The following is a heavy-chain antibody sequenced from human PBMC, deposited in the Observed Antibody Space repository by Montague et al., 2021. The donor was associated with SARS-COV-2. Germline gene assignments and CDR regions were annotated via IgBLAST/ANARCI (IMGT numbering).Heavy chain of an antibody. CDR1: GGSINYNY. D-gene: IGHD4-17*01. V-gene: IGHV4-59*01. Sequence: SETLSLTCTVSGGSINYNYWTWIRQPPGKELELIGYIHYNCTTNYNHSLKIRVTISKYMSRTHFFLRLSSVTAADTAVYYCARDSHYGRFYLWGQGTLVTVSS. J-gene: IGHJ3*01. CDR3: ARDSHYGRFYL. CDR2: IHYNCTT.